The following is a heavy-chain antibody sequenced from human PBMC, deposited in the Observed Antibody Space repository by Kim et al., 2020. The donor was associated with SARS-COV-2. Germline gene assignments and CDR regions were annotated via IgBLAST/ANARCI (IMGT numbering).Heavy chain of an antibody. J-gene: IGHJ4*02. CDR3: ARQRGAGTQDY. V-gene: IGHV4-39*01. D-gene: IGHD1-1*01. CDR2: T. Sequence: TYYNPSLKSRVTISVDTSKNQFSLKLSSVTAADTAVYYCARQRGAGTQDYWGQGTLVTVSS.